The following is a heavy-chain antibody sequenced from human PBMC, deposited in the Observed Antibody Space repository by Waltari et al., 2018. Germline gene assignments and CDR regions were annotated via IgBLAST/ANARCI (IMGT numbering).Heavy chain of an antibody. V-gene: IGHV1-69*05. D-gene: IGHD2-21*01. J-gene: IGHJ6*02. CDR1: ETTFSSYA. Sequence: QVQLVQAGAEVKKPWSSVKVACKASETTFSSYAISLVRQAHGQGLEWMGGIIPIFVTANYAQKFQGRVTITTDESTRTAYMELSSLRSEATAVYYCARAYCGGDCYYDYYYYGMDVWGQGPTVTVSS. CDR2: IIPIFVTA. CDR3: ARAYCGGDCYYDYYYYGMDV.